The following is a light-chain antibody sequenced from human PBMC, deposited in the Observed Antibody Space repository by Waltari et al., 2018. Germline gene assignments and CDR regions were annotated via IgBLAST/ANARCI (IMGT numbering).Light chain of an antibody. CDR3: QQLNNFPSA. Sequence: IQLTQSPSSLSSSLGDRVTLTCRASQDISSYLAWYQQKPGKAPKLLIYSSSTLQSGVPSRFSGSGSGTDFNLPTSGLKPEDFSTYYCQQLNNFPSAFGKGTRLEIK. CDR2: SSS. CDR1: QDISSY. J-gene: IGKJ5*01. V-gene: IGKV1-9*01.